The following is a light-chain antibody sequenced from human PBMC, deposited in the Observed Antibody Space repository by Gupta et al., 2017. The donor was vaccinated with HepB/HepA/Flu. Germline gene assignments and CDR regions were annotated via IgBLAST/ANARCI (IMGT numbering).Light chain of an antibody. CDR2: SAS. V-gene: IGKV3-20*01. CDR1: QFVTSNF. Sequence: VLTQSPGTLSLSLGERATLSCRASQFVTSNFVAWYQQKPGQTPRLLIHSASDRATGIPDRFSGTMSRTDFSLTISRLESENSAVYYCCQYGNVPFTFGAGTKVEIK. CDR3: CQYGNVPFT. J-gene: IGKJ3*01.